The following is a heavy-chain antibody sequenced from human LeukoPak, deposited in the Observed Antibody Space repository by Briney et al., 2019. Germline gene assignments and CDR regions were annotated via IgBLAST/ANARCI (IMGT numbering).Heavy chain of an antibody. D-gene: IGHD2-15*01. J-gene: IGHJ6*02. CDR3: ARPGYCSGGRCYPYYYGMDV. CDR2: IIPIFGTA. CDR1: GGTFSSYA. V-gene: IGHV1-69*13. Sequence: ASVKVSCKASGGTFSSYAISWVRQAPGQGLEWMGGIIPIFGTANYAQKFQGRVTITADESTSTAYMELSSLRSEDTAVYYCARPGYCSGGRCYPYYYGMDVWGQGTTVTVSS.